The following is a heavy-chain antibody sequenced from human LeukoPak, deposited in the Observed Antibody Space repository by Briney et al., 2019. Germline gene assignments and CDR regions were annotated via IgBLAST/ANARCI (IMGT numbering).Heavy chain of an antibody. V-gene: IGHV4-34*01. D-gene: IGHD3-10*01. J-gene: IGHJ5*02. CDR3: ARALPDLYGSGSYTFDP. CDR1: GGSFSGYY. CDR2: INHSGST. Sequence: SETLSLTCAVYGGSFSGYYWSWIRQPPGKGLGWIGEINHSGSTNYNPSLKSRVTISVDTSKNQFSLKLSSVTAADTAVYYCARALPDLYGSGSYTFDPWGREPWSPSPQ.